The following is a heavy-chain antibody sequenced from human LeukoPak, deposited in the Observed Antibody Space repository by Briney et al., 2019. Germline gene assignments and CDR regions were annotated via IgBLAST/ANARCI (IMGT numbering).Heavy chain of an antibody. CDR1: GDSISSGNYY. D-gene: IGHD3-16*02. CDR3: ARRTRGLSARHYYYYMDV. CDR2: ISSSGST. Sequence: SETLSLTCTVSGDSISSGNYYWSWIRQPAGKGLEWIGRISSSGSTNYNPPLKSRVTISVDTSKNQFSLKLSSVTAADTAVYYCARRTRGLSARHYYYYMDVWGKGTTVTISS. J-gene: IGHJ6*03. V-gene: IGHV4-61*02.